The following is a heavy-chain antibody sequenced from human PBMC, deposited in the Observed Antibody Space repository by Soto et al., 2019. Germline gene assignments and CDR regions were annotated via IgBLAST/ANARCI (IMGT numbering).Heavy chain of an antibody. CDR1: GGSISGAAYY. CDR2: IYYTGTT. V-gene: IGHV4-31*03. D-gene: IGHD3-16*01. Sequence: QVQLQESGPGLLKPSQTLSLTCTVSGGSISGAAYYWSWIRHLPGKGLEWLGYIYYTGTTYYTPSLESRVTNSLDTSKNQFSLKLTSVTAADTAVYYCARDTGFYGGYNGFDPWGQGTLVTVSS. CDR3: ARDTGFYGGYNGFDP. J-gene: IGHJ5*02.